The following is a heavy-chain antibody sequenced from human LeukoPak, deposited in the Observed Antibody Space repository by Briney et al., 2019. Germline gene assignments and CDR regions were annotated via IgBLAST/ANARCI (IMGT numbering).Heavy chain of an antibody. D-gene: IGHD2-15*01. CDR3: ARARTGGTWSFDP. Sequence: GPLRLCCAASGLTFRIYSMNCLRQAPGEGLEWVSSITASGAYIYYADSVKGRFTISRDNAKDSLYLQMDSLRAEDTSIYFCARARTGGTWSFDPWGQGTLVTVSS. V-gene: IGHV3-21*01. CDR1: GLTFRIYS. CDR2: ITASGAYI. J-gene: IGHJ5*02.